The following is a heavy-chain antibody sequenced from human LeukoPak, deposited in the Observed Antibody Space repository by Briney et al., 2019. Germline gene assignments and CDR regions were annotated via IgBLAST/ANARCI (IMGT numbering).Heavy chain of an antibody. J-gene: IGHJ4*02. CDR3: ARWQAVVVAARRNYFDY. Sequence: ASVKVSCKASGYTFTGYYMHWVRQAPGQGLEWMGWINPNSGGTNYAQKFQGRVTMTRDTSISTAYMELSRLRSDDTAVYYCARWQAVVVAARRNYFDYWGQGTLVTVSS. CDR2: INPNSGGT. V-gene: IGHV1-2*02. CDR1: GYTFTGYY. D-gene: IGHD2-15*01.